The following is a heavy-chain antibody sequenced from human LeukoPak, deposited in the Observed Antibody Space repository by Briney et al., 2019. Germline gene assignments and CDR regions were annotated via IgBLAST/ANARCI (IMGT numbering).Heavy chain of an antibody. CDR3: ASGFGFDCSSTSCSYFDY. Sequence: PGGSLRLSCAASGFTPSSYWMSWVRQAPGKGLEWVANIKQDGSEKYYVDSVKGRFTISRDNAKNSLYLQMNSLRAEDTAVYYCASGFGFDCSSTSCSYFDYWGQGTLVTVSS. V-gene: IGHV3-7*01. J-gene: IGHJ4*02. CDR1: GFTPSSYW. D-gene: IGHD2-2*01. CDR2: IKQDGSEK.